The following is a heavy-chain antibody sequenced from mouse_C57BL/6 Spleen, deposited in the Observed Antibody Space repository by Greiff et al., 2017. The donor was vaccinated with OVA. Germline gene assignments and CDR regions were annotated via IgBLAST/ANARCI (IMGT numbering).Heavy chain of an antibody. J-gene: IGHJ1*03. D-gene: IGHD1-1*01. CDR1: GFTFSSYG. CDR2: ISSGGSYT. V-gene: IGHV5-6*01. Sequence: EVQLVESGGDLVKPGGSLKLSCAASGFTFSSYGMSWVRQTPDKRLEWVATISSGGSYTYYPDSVKGRFTISRDNAKNTLYLQMSSLKSEDTAMYYCARHHYYGSSRGYFDVWGTGTTVTVSS. CDR3: ARHHYYGSSRGYFDV.